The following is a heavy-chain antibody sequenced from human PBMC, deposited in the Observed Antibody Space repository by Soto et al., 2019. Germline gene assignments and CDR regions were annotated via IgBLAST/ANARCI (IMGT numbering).Heavy chain of an antibody. D-gene: IGHD2-15*01. CDR1: GGSISSYY. V-gene: IGHV4-59*01. Sequence: SETLSLTCTVSGGSISSYYWSWIRQPPGKGLEWIGYIYYTGSTNYNPSLKSRVTISIDTSKNQFSLKLSSVSAADTAVYYCARGYCSGGSCYSRFFDYWGQGTLVTVSS. CDR3: ARGYCSGGSCYSRFFDY. CDR2: IYYTGST. J-gene: IGHJ4*02.